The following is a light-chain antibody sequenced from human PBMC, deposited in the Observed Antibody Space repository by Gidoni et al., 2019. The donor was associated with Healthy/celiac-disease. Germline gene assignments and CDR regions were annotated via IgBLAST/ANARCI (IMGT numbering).Light chain of an antibody. V-gene: IGKV3-11*01. CDR1: QSVTSY. J-gene: IGKJ4*01. CDR2: DAS. Sequence: EIVLTQSPATLSLSPGERPTLSCRASQSVTSYLAWYQQNPGQAPGLLIYDASTRATVIPARFSGSASGTDFTLTISSLEPEDFAVYYCQQRSNWPRPLTFGGGTKVEIK. CDR3: QQRSNWPRPLT.